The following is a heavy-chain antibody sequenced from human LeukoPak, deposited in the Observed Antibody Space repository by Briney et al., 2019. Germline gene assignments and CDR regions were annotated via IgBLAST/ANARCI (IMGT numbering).Heavy chain of an antibody. CDR2: INPSGGST. Sequence: ASVKVSCKASGYTFTSYYMHWLRQAPGQGLEWMGIINPSGGSTSYAQKFQGRVTMTRDMSTSTVYMELSSLRSEDTAVYYCARDMVVGATSDWFDPWGQGTLVTVSS. V-gene: IGHV1-46*01. D-gene: IGHD1-26*01. CDR1: GYTFTSYY. J-gene: IGHJ5*02. CDR3: ARDMVVGATSDWFDP.